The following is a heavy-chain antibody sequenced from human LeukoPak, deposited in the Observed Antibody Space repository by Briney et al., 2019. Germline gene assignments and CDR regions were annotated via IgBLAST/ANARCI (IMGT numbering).Heavy chain of an antibody. CDR3: ARLSISDSNTGFFDY. V-gene: IGHV4-30-2*01. D-gene: IGHD2/OR15-2a*01. Sequence: SQTLSLTCTASGGSISSGGYSWSWIRQPPGKGLEWIGFIYHSGSTYYNPSLKSRVTISVDRSRNQFSLKLNSVTAADTAVYYCARLSISDSNTGFFDYWGQGTLVTVSS. J-gene: IGHJ4*02. CDR1: GGSISSGGYS. CDR2: IYHSGST.